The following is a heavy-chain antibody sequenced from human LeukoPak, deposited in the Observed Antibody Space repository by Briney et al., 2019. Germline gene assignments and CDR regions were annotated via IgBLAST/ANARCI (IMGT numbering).Heavy chain of an antibody. CDR3: ARHSFRSPPDMDV. D-gene: IGHD3-3*02. J-gene: IGHJ6*03. CDR2: IYPGDSDT. CDR1: GYSFTSYW. V-gene: IGHV5-51*01. Sequence: GESLKIFCKGSGYSFTSYWIRWVRQMPGKGLEWMGIIYPGDSDTRYSPSFQGQVTISADKSISTAYLQWSSLKASDTAMYYCARHSFRSPPDMDVWGKGTTVTVSS.